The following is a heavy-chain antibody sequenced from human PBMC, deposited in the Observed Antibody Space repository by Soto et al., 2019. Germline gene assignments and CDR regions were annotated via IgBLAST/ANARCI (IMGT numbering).Heavy chain of an antibody. CDR3: AKGKVAYDNSGLQYFYYFPMNV. Sequence: EVQLLESGGDLVQPGGSLRLSCAASEFTFSSYAMNWVRQAPGKGLEWVSVISGGGGTTYYAYSVKGRFRISRDNSKNTLYLQMNSLRVEDTAVYYCAKGKVAYDNSGLQYFYYFPMNVWGQGTTVTVSS. CDR1: EFTFSSYA. V-gene: IGHV3-23*01. J-gene: IGHJ6*02. D-gene: IGHD3-22*01. CDR2: ISGGGGTT.